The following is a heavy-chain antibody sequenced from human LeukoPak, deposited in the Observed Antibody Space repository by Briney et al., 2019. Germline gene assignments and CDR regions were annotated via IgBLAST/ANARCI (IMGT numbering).Heavy chain of an antibody. CDR2: IDYSGST. Sequence: SETLSLTCTVSGGSISSSNYYWGWIRQPPGKRLEWIGSIDYSGSTNYNPSLKSRVTISVDTSKNQFSLKLSSVTAADTAVYYCARGSAFGYSSSPGFLAFDYWGQGTLVTVSS. J-gene: IGHJ4*02. CDR3: ARGSAFGYSSSPGFLAFDY. V-gene: IGHV4-39*07. D-gene: IGHD6-13*01. CDR1: GGSISSSNYY.